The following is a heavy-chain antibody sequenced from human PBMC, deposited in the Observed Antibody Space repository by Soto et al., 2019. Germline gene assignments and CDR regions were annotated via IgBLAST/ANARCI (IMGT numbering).Heavy chain of an antibody. CDR3: ARVRGYYDSSGLDY. J-gene: IGHJ4*02. V-gene: IGHV3-11*01. CDR1: GFTFRDYD. Sequence: QVQLVESGGGLVKPGGSLRLSCAASGFTFRDYDMSWIRQAPGKGLEWVSYISGGGGSTTQYEDSVKGRFTISRENAKNSLYLKMNGLSAAYRAVYYCARVRGYYDSSGLDYWGQGTLVTVSS. D-gene: IGHD3-22*01. CDR2: ISGGGGSTT.